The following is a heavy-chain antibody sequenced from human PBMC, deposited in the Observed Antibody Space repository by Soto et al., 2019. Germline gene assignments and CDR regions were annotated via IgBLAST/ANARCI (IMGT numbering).Heavy chain of an antibody. CDR2: IYDGGRT. J-gene: IGHJ4*02. CDR1: GGSISTVDYW. Sequence: QVQLQESGPGLVKPSQTLSLTCTVSGGSISTVDYWWSWIRQSPDMGLEWIGHIYDGGRTYNNPSLEVRVTMSVDTSKSQLSPTLSSVSAADTAVYYCARGPSGDKVDSWGQGTLVTVSS. V-gene: IGHV4-30-4*01. D-gene: IGHD7-27*01. CDR3: ARGPSGDKVDS.